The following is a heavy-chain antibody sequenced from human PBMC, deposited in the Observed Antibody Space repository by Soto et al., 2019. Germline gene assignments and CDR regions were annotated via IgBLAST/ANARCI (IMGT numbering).Heavy chain of an antibody. CDR1: GFTFRSYG. Sequence: QVRLVESGGGVVQPGRSLRLSCAASGFTFRSYGMHWVRQAPGKGLEWVALISYDGSDEYYGDSMQGRFSNSRDNSKDTLYVQINCLRVEDTAVYYCAKHADYERATFDGWGPGTMVTVSS. V-gene: IGHV3-30*18. J-gene: IGHJ3*01. D-gene: IGHD4-17*01. CDR3: AKHADYERATFDG. CDR2: ISYDGSDE.